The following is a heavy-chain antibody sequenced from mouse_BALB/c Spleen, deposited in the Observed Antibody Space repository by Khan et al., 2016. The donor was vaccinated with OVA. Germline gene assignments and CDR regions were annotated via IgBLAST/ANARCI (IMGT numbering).Heavy chain of an antibody. V-gene: IGHV2-6-1*01. CDR3: ARQPYYHYNIMDY. CDR1: GFSLTNYG. J-gene: IGHJ4*01. Sequence: QVQLKESGPGLVAPSQSLSITCTISGFSLTNYGVHWLRQPPGRGLEWLVVIWSDGSTTYNSALKSRLSISKDNSKSQVFLKMNSLQTDDTARYYCARQPYYHYNIMDYWGQGTSVTVSS. D-gene: IGHD2-10*01. CDR2: IWSDGST.